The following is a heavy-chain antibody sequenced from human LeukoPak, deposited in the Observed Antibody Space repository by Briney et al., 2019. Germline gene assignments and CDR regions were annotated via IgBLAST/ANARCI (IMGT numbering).Heavy chain of an antibody. CDR1: GFSLSSYA. J-gene: IGHJ4*02. CDR2: ISSTGAGT. Sequence: PGGSLRLSCAASGFSLSSYAMSWVRQAPGKGLEWVSAISSTGAGTYHADSVRGRFTISRDNSKNTLYLQMNSLRADDTAVYYCARSGYYYGDLFYFDYWGQGTLVTVSS. D-gene: IGHD4-17*01. CDR3: ARSGYYYGDLFYFDY. V-gene: IGHV3-23*01.